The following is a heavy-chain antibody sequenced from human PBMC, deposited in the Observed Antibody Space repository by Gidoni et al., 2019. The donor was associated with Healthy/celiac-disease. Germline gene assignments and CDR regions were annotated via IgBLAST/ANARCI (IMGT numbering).Heavy chain of an antibody. J-gene: IGHJ4*02. CDR1: GYSIRSGYY. V-gene: IGHV4-38-2*01. Sequence: QVQLQESGPGLEKPSETPSLTCAVSGYSIRSGYYWGWIRHPPGKWLEWIGSIYHSGSTYYNPSLKSRVTISVDTSKNQFSLKLSSVTAADTAVYYCARVEVTIFGVVIRGYFDYWGQGTLVTVSS. CDR2: IYHSGST. CDR3: ARVEVTIFGVVIRGYFDY. D-gene: IGHD3-3*01.